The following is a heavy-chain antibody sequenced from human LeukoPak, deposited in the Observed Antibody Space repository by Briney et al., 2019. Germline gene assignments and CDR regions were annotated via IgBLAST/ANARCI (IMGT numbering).Heavy chain of an antibody. D-gene: IGHD6-13*01. CDR1: RGSFSGYY. Sequence: PSETLSLTCAVYRGSFSGYYWSWIRQPPGKGLEWIGEINHSGSTNYNPSLKSRVTISVDTSKNQFSLKLSSVTAADTAVYYCARIAAAGDLSIDYWGQGTLVTVSS. CDR2: INHSGST. V-gene: IGHV4-34*01. CDR3: ARIAAAGDLSIDY. J-gene: IGHJ4*02.